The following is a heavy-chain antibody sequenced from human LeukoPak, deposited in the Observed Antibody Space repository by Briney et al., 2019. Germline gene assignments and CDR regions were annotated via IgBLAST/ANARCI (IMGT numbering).Heavy chain of an antibody. CDR3: ARDNFQYYDYVWGSYRYRGIDY. D-gene: IGHD3-16*02. J-gene: IGHJ4*02. Sequence: ASVKVSCKASGYTFTGYYMHRVRQAPGQGLEWMGWINPNSGGTNYAQKFQGRVTMTRDTSISTAYMGLSRLRSDDTAVYYCARDNFQYYDYVWGSYRYRGIDYWGQGTLVTVSS. CDR1: GYTFTGYY. V-gene: IGHV1-2*02. CDR2: INPNSGGT.